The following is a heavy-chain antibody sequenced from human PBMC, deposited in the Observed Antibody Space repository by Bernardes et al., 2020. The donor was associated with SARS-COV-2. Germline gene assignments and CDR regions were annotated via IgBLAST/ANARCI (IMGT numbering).Heavy chain of an antibody. CDR2: INHSGST. V-gene: IGHV4-34*01. CDR3: ARERLNRAAGRITIFGVVTLLDY. CDR1: GGSFSGYY. Sequence: SETLSLTCAVYGGSFSGYYWSWIRQPPGKGLEWIGEINHSGSTNYNPSLKSRVTISVDTSKNQFSLKLSSVTAADTAVYYCARERLNRAAGRITIFGVVTLLDYWGQGTLVTVSS. D-gene: IGHD3-3*01. J-gene: IGHJ4*02.